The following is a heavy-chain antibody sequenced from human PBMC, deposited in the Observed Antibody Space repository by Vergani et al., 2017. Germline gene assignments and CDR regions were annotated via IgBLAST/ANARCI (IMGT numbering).Heavy chain of an antibody. D-gene: IGHD3-10*01. CDR2: IYSGDEK. V-gene: IGHV3-66*02. CDR1: GFSFKDYA. CDR3: ARGNYYGSGTYVDP. J-gene: IGHJ5*02. Sequence: EVRLLESGGDLLQSGESLKISCAASGFSFKDYAMSWVRQAPGKGLEWVSHIYSGDEKYYADSVKGRVTISRDTSKNTLHLQINNLRVEDTAVYYCARGNYYGSGTYVDPWGQGTLVTVSS.